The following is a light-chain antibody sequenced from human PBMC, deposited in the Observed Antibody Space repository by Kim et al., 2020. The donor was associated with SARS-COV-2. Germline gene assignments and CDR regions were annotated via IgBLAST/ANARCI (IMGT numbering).Light chain of an antibody. V-gene: IGLV1-44*01. CDR2: GND. J-gene: IGLJ3*02. Sequence: QSVLTQPPSASGTPGQRVTIFCSGSSSNIGSTPVNWYQQLPGTAPKVLIYGNDLRPSGVPDRFSASKSGTSASLAISGLQSVDEADYYCAAWDDSLNGPVFGGGTQLTVL. CDR1: SSNIGSTP. CDR3: AAWDDSLNGPV.